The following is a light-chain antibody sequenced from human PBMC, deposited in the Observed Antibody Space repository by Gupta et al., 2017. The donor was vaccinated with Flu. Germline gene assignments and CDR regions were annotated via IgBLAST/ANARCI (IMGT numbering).Light chain of an antibody. CDR2: DAS. J-gene: IGKJ4*01. V-gene: IGKV1-33*01. CDR3: QHDYNLPLT. CDR1: QDISNY. Sequence: DIQMTQSPSSLSASVGDRVTITCQASQDISNYLNWYQQKPGKAPKLLIYDASNFETEVPSKFSGSGSGTDFSFTISSLQPEDLATYYCQHDYNLPLTFGGGTKVDIK.